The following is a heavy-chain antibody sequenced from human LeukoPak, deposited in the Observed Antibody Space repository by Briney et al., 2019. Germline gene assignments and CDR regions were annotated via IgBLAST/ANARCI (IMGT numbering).Heavy chain of an antibody. V-gene: IGHV4-39*07. CDR3: ARESSSSVDY. CDR1: GGSISSSSYY. Sequence: SETLSLTCTVSGGSISSSSYYWGWIRQPPGKGLEWIGSIYYSGSTYYNPSLKSRVTISVDTSKNQFSLKLSSVTAADTAVYYCARESSSSVDYWGQGILVTVSS. J-gene: IGHJ4*02. D-gene: IGHD6-6*01. CDR2: IYYSGST.